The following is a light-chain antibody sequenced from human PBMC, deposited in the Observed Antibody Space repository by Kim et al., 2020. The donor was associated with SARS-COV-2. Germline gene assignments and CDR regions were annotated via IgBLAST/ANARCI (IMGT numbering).Light chain of an antibody. CDR2: GAS. Sequence: EIVMTQSPATLSVSPGERATLSCRASQSVSSNLAWYQQKPGQAPRLLIYGASTRATGIPARFSGSGSGTEFTLTIRSLQSEDLAVYYCHQYNHWPSFGQGTKLEI. CDR1: QSVSSN. J-gene: IGKJ2*01. CDR3: HQYNHWPS. V-gene: IGKV3-15*01.